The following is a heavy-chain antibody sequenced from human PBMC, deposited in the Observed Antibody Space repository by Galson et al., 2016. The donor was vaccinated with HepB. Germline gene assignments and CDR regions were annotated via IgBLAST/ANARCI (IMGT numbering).Heavy chain of an antibody. Sequence: SETLSLTCTVSGGSITNSNYYWAWIRLPPGKGLEWIGRIYYSGSTDYNPSLKGRAAISVETSKDQFSLRLSHVTAADTAVYYCASVHSGLLDASDIWGQGTVVVVSS. J-gene: IGHJ3*02. CDR1: GGSITNSNYY. D-gene: IGHD6-19*01. CDR2: IYYSGST. V-gene: IGHV4-39*01. CDR3: ASVHSGLLDASDI.